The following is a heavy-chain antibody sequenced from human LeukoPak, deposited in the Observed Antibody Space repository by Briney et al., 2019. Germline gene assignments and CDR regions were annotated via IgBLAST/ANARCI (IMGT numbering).Heavy chain of an antibody. Sequence: GGSLRLSCVASGFTFSSYWMSWVRQAPGKGLEWVSSISSTSSSIYYADSVKGRFTISRDNAKNSLYLQMNSLRAEDTAVYYCARGPIPDYWGQGTLVTVSS. CDR1: GFTFSSYW. CDR2: ISSTSSSI. J-gene: IGHJ4*02. D-gene: IGHD2-2*02. CDR3: ARGPIPDY. V-gene: IGHV3-21*01.